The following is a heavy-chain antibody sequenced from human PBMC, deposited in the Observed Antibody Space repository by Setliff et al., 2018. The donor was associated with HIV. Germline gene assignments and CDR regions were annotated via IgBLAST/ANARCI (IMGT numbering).Heavy chain of an antibody. CDR2: INHSGST. CDR3: ARAARYSSSWYKRGYYFDY. J-gene: IGHJ4*02. Sequence: PSETLSLTCAVYGGSFSGYYWSWIRQPPGKGLEWIGEINHSGSTNYNPSLKSRVTISVDTSKNQFSLKLSSVTAADTAVYYCARAARYSSSWYKRGYYFDYWGQGMLVTVSS. D-gene: IGHD6-13*01. CDR1: GGSFSGYY. V-gene: IGHV4-34*01.